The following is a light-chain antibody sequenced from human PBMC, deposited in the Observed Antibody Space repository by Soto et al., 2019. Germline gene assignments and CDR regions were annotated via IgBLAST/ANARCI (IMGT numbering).Light chain of an antibody. J-gene: IGLJ1*01. V-gene: IGLV1-40*01. Sequence: QSVLTQPPSVSGAPGQRVTISCTGSSSNIGAGYDVHWYQQLPGTAPKLLLYGNSNRPSGVPDRFSGSKSGTSASLAITGLQAEDEADYYCQSYDSSLSGLDVFGTGTKVIVL. CDR1: SSNIGAGYD. CDR3: QSYDSSLSGLDV. CDR2: GNS.